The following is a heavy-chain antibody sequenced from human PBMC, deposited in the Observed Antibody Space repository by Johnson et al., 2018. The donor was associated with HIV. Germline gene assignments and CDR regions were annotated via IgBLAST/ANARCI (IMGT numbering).Heavy chain of an antibody. V-gene: IGHV3-74*02. CDR2: INSGGTT. Sequence: VQLVESGGGLVQPGGSLRLSCAASGFTLSSYWMHWVRQVPGKGPVWVSRINSGGTTYYADSVKGRFTISRDNSKNTLYLQMNSLRAEDTAVYYCARVTLVLDIWGQGTMVTVSS. CDR3: ARVTLVLDI. D-gene: IGHD4-23*01. CDR1: GFTLSSYW. J-gene: IGHJ3*02.